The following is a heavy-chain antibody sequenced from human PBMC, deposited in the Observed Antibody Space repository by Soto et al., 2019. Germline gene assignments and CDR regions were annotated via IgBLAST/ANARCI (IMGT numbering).Heavy chain of an antibody. CDR1: GGTFSSYA. CDR2: IIPIFGTA. Sequence: SVKVSCKASGGTFSSYAISWVRQAPGQGLEWMGGIIPIFGTANYAQKFQGRVTITADKSTSTAYMELSSLRSEDTAVYYCAGVGHLITKIGQGYYFDYWGQGTLVTVSS. CDR3: AGVGHLITKIGQGYYFDY. V-gene: IGHV1-69*06. D-gene: IGHD3-22*01. J-gene: IGHJ4*02.